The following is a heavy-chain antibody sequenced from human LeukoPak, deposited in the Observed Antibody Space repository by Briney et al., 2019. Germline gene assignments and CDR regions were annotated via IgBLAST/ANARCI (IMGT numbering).Heavy chain of an antibody. CDR2: IIPIFGTA. J-gene: IGHJ5*02. V-gene: IGHV1-69*13. Sequence: SVKVSCKASGGTFSSYAISWVRQAPGQGLEWMGGIIPIFGTANYAQKFQGRVTITANESTSTAYMELSSLRSEDTAVYYCASGVEYQLLQGNWFDPWGQGTLVTVSS. CDR3: ASGVEYQLLQGNWFDP. CDR1: GGTFSSYA. D-gene: IGHD2-2*01.